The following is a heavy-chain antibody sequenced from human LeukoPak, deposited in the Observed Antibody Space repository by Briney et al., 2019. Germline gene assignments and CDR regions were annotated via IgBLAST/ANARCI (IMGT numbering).Heavy chain of an antibody. CDR3: AKVGPYYYDSSGYYPSLYYFDY. D-gene: IGHD3-22*01. CDR2: IYSGGST. Sequence: GGSLRLSCAASGFTVSSNYMSWVRQAPGKGLEWVSVIYSGGSTYYADSVKGRFTISRDNSKNTLYLQMNSLRAEDTAVYYCAKVGPYYYDSSGYYPSLYYFDYWGQGTLVTVSS. V-gene: IGHV3-53*01. J-gene: IGHJ4*02. CDR1: GFTVSSNY.